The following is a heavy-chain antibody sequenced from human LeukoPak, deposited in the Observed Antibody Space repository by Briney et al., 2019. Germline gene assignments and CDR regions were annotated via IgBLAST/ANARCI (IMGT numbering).Heavy chain of an antibody. Sequence: SVKVSCKASGGTFSSYAISWVRQAPGQGLEWMGGIIPIFGTANYAQKFQGRVTITADESTGTAYMELSSLRSEDTAVYYCAREIRPFKFSSWYGMDVWGQGTTVTVSS. J-gene: IGHJ6*02. CDR3: AREIRPFKFSSWYGMDV. CDR1: GGTFSSYA. V-gene: IGHV1-69*13. D-gene: IGHD6-6*01. CDR2: IIPIFGTA.